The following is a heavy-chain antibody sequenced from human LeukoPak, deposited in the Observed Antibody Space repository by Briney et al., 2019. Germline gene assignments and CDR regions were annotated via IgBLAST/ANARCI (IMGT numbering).Heavy chain of an antibody. D-gene: IGHD3-10*01. J-gene: IGHJ6*02. CDR1: GFTFEVYG. CDR2: INWNGGST. CDR3: ARDQSEGVGYGMDV. Sequence: GGSLRLSCAASGFTFEVYGMSWVRQAPGKGLEWVSGINWNGGSTGYADSVKGRFTISRDNAKNSLYLQMNSLRAEDTALYYCARDQSEGVGYGMDVWGQGTTVTVSS. V-gene: IGHV3-20*04.